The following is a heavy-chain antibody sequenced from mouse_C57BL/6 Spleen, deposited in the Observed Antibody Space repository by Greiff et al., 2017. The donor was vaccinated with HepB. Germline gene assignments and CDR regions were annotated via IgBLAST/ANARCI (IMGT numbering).Heavy chain of an antibody. V-gene: IGHV2-5*01. CDR3: AKRDYSYAMDY. CDR1: GFSLTSYG. J-gene: IGHJ4*01. CDR2: IWRGGST. Sequence: VKLQESGPGLVQPSQCLSITCTVSGFSLTSYGVHWVRQSPGKGLEWLGVIWRGGSTDYNAAFMSRLSNTKDNSTSQVFFKMNSLQADDTAIYYCAKRDYSYAMDYWGQGTSVTVSS. D-gene: IGHD2-12*01.